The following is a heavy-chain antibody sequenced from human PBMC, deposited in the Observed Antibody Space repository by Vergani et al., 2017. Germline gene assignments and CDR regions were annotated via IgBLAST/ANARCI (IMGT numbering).Heavy chain of an antibody. CDR2: IYYSGST. D-gene: IGHD3-10*01. Sequence: QLQLQESGPGLVKPSETLSLTCTVSGGSISSSSYYWGWIRQPPGKGLEWIGSIYYSGSTYYNPSLQSRVTISVDTSKNQFSLKLSSVTAADTAVYYCARHKLLWFVEVLVWFDPWGQGTLVTVSS. CDR3: ARHKLLWFVEVLVWFDP. J-gene: IGHJ5*02. V-gene: IGHV4-39*01. CDR1: GGSISSSSYY.